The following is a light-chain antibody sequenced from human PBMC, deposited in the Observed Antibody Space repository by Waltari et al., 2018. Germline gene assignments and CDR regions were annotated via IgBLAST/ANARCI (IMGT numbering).Light chain of an antibody. J-gene: IGKJ5*01. V-gene: IGKV1-39*01. CDR2: AAA. Sequence: DIQMTQSPSSLSASVGDRVTITCRASQSISSYLNWYQQKPGKAPKLLIYAAASLQSDVPARFSGSGSGTDFTLTISSLQPEDFAIYYCQQSYSTQITFGQGTRLEIK. CDR3: QQSYSTQIT. CDR1: QSISSY.